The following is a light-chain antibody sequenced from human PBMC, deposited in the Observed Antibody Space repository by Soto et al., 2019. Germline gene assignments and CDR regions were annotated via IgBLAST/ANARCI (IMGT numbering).Light chain of an antibody. CDR3: QQYGSSAVT. CDR2: GAS. Sequence: DIVLTQSPGALSLPPVQRSTLSCMASQSVSSNYLAWYHQNPGQAPRLLISGASSRATGIPDRFSGSGSGTDFPLSISRLEPEDFAVYYCQQYGSSAVTLGQGTRLEIK. V-gene: IGKV3-20*01. CDR1: QSVSSNY. J-gene: IGKJ5*01.